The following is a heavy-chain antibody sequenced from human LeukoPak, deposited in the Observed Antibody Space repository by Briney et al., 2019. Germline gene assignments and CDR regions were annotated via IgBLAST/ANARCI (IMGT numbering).Heavy chain of an antibody. J-gene: IGHJ6*04. D-gene: IGHD5-12*01. CDR3: ARLSTIVATINVDYYYGMDV. CDR2: IIPIFGTA. CDR1: GGTFSSYA. V-gene: IGHV1-69*06. Sequence: GSSVKVSRKASGGTFSSYAISWVRQAPGQGLEWMGGIIPIFGTANYAQKFQGRVTITADKSTSTAYMELSSLRSEDTAVYYCARLSTIVATINVDYYYGMDVWGKGTTVTVSS.